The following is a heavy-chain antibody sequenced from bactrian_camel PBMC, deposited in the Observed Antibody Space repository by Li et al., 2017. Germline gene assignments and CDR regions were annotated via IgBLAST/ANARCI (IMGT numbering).Heavy chain of an antibody. CDR3: AADSRPTVRCWDYAPYEYNN. Sequence: HVQLVESGGGSVQAGGSLRLSCAASGDTIGRYCMGWFRQITDKEREGVAGIYGGITTYYGDSVKGRFTISQDNAKNTVYLQMNSLKPEDTAVHYCAADSRPTVRCWDYAPYEYNNWTQGTQVTVSS. V-gene: IGHV3S55*01. CDR1: GDTIGRYC. CDR2: IYGGITT. J-gene: IGHJ4*01. D-gene: IGHD4*01.